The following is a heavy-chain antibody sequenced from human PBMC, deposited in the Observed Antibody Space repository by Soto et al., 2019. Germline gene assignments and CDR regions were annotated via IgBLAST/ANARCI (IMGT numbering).Heavy chain of an antibody. CDR1: GGSISSSSYY. J-gene: IGHJ3*01. CDR3: ARQELSSTRPTFDAFDL. D-gene: IGHD3-16*02. V-gene: IGHV4-39*01. CDR2: TYYSGST. Sequence: QLQLQESGPGLVKPSETLSLTCTVSGGSISSSSYYWGWIRQPPGKGLEWIESTYYSGSTYYNPSLRSRVTISVDTSKNQFSLKLSAVTAADTAVYYCARQELSSTRPTFDAFDLWGQGTMVTVSS.